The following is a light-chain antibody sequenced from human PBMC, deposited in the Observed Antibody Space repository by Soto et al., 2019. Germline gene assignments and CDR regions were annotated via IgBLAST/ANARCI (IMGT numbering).Light chain of an antibody. CDR1: QGVART. CDR2: AES. J-gene: IGKJ4*01. Sequence: ILLTQFPATLSVSPGERVTLSCRASQGVARTLAWFQQKPGQSPRLLVYAESTRAAGIPARFSGSGSGTEFTLTISSLQSEDVAVYYCQQYKQWPLTFGGGTRVDIK. V-gene: IGKV3D-15*01. CDR3: QQYKQWPLT.